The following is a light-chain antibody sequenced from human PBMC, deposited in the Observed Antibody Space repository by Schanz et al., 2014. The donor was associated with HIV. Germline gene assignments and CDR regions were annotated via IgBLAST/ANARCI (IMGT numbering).Light chain of an antibody. J-gene: IGLJ3*02. V-gene: IGLV2-14*03. CDR1: SGDIGTYAA. Sequence: QSALTQPASVSGSPGQSITISCTGTSGDIGTYAAVSWYQQHPDKAPRLLIYGVTSRPSGISSRFSGSASGNTASLTISGLLAEDEADYHCSSYAGSNNLVFGGGTKLTVL. CDR2: GVT. CDR3: SSYAGSNNLV.